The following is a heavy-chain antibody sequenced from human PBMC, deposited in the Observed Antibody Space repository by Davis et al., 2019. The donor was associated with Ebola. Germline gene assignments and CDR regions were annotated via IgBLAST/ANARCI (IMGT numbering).Heavy chain of an antibody. CDR2: IYYNAVT. D-gene: IGHD6-13*01. V-gene: IGHV4-59*08. CDR3: ARHGRAAGMSWFDP. Sequence: MPSETLSLTCTVSGDSITSSYWTWIRQPPGKGLEWIGYIYYNAVTIYNPSLKGRVTISVDMSRNQVSLNLISVTAADTAVYYCARHGRAAGMSWFDPWGQGALVTVSS. CDR1: GDSITSSY. J-gene: IGHJ5*02.